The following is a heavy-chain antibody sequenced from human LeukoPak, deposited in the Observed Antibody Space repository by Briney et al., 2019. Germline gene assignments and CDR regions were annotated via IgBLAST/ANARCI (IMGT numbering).Heavy chain of an antibody. V-gene: IGHV4-59*08. Sequence: KASETLSLTCTVSGGSISSYYWSWIRQPPGKGLEWIGYIYYSGSTNYNPSLKSRVTISVDTSKNQFSLKLSSVTAADTAVYYCARYTERGFDYWGQGTLVTVSS. D-gene: IGHD1-1*01. J-gene: IGHJ4*02. CDR1: GGSISSYY. CDR2: IYYSGST. CDR3: ARYTERGFDY.